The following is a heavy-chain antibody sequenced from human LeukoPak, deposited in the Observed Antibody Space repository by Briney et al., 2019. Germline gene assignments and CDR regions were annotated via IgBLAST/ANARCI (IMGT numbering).Heavy chain of an antibody. Sequence: GASVKVSCKASGYTFTSYGISWVRQAPGQGREWMGWISACNGNTNYAQKLQGRVTMTTDTSTSTAYMELRSLRSDDTAVYYCARDLEETYYYDSSGDAFDIWGQGTMVTVSS. J-gene: IGHJ3*02. D-gene: IGHD3-22*01. CDR1: GYTFTSYG. CDR3: ARDLEETYYYDSSGDAFDI. CDR2: ISACNGNT. V-gene: IGHV1-18*01.